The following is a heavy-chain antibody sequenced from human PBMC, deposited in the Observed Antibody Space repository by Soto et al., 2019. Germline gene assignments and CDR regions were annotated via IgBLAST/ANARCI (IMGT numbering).Heavy chain of an antibody. CDR2: IIPIFGTA. Sequence: QVPLVQSGAEVKKPGASVKVSCKASGYTFTSYGISWVRQAPGQGLEWMGGIIPIFGTANYAQKFQGRVTITADESTSTAYMELSSLRSEDTAVYYCAVKASRSGQWFDPWGQGTLVTVSS. J-gene: IGHJ5*02. CDR3: AVKASRSGQWFDP. CDR1: GYTFTSYG. D-gene: IGHD3-10*01. V-gene: IGHV1-69*13.